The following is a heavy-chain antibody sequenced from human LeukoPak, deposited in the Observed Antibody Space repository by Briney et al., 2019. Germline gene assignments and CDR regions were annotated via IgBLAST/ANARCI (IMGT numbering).Heavy chain of an antibody. D-gene: IGHD1-1*01. V-gene: IGHV4-39*01. J-gene: IGHJ5*02. CDR1: GDSITSGAYY. Sequence: PSETLSHTCTVTGDSITSGAYYWGWIRQAPGKGLEWIGSIYFNGGSTYYNPSLKSRATISIDASNNQFSLNLRSLTAAATAVYYCARPLYNSWDWSDPWGPGPLVTVS. CDR2: IYFNGGST. CDR3: ARPLYNSWDWSDP.